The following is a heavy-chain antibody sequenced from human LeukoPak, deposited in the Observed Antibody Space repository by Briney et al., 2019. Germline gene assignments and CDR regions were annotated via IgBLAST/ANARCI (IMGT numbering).Heavy chain of an antibody. V-gene: IGHV3-21*01. D-gene: IGHD3-22*01. CDR3: ASDYYDSSGYYHPSTIDDAFDI. CDR2: ISSTSSSYI. CDR1: GFTFLSYS. J-gene: IGHJ3*02. Sequence: GGSLRLSCAASGFTFLSYSMNWVRQAPGKGLEWVSSISSTSSSYIYYADSVKGRFTISRDNAKNSLYLQMNSLRAEDTAVYYCASDYYDSSGYYHPSTIDDAFDIWGQGTMVTVSS.